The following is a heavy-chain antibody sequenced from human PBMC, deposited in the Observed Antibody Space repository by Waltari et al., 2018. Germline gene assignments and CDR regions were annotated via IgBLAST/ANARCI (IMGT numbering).Heavy chain of an antibody. D-gene: IGHD3-3*01. CDR3: TRGGNYDFWSHSPFVDP. Sequence: QVQLQQWGAGLLKPSETLSLTCSVSGASSTSYYCGWVRHVPGKGLEWIGQIRHPGNTNYNPSLQSRVAISIDTSRNQFSLRVFSVTAADTGLYFCTRGGNYDFWSHSPFVDPWGQGTQVSVSS. CDR2: IRHPGNT. CDR1: GASSTSYY. V-gene: IGHV4-34*01. J-gene: IGHJ5*02.